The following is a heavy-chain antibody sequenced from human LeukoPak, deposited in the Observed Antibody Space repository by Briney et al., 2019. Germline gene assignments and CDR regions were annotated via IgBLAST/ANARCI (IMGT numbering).Heavy chain of an antibody. V-gene: IGHV4-34*01. CDR1: GGSFSGYY. Sequence: SETLSLTCAVYGGSFSGYYWSWIRQPPGKGLEWIGEINHSGSTNYNPSLKSRVTISVDTSKNQFSLKLSSVTAADTAVYYCAYGDYDFWSGFAPPYFQHWGQGTLVTVSS. J-gene: IGHJ1*01. D-gene: IGHD3-3*01. CDR3: AYGDYDFWSGFAPPYFQH. CDR2: INHSGST.